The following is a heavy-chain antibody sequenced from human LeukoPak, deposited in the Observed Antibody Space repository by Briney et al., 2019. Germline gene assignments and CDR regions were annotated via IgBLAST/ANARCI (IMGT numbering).Heavy chain of an antibody. CDR2: IYHSGST. CDR1: GGSISSSNW. CDR3: ASQAYNYHSSGYYSLDYFDY. V-gene: IGHV4-4*01. D-gene: IGHD3-22*01. J-gene: IGHJ4*02. Sequence: SGTLSLTCAVSGGSISSSNWWSWVRQPPGKGLEWIGEIYHSGSTNYNPSLKSRVTISVDTSKNQFSLKLSSVTAADTAVYCCASQAYNYHSSGYYSLDYFDYWGQGTLVTVSS.